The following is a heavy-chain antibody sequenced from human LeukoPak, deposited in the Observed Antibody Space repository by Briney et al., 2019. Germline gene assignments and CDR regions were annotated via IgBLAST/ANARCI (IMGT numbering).Heavy chain of an antibody. Sequence: GASVKVSCKASGYIFTGYYIHWVRQAPGQGLEWMGWINPSSGGPNYAQKFQGRVTMTRDTSNSTAYMELSRLRSDDTAVYYCARDPTSLHFMDVWGKGTTVTVSS. CDR2: INPSSGGP. CDR1: GYIFTGYY. V-gene: IGHV1-2*02. J-gene: IGHJ6*03. D-gene: IGHD2-2*01. CDR3: ARDPTSLHFMDV.